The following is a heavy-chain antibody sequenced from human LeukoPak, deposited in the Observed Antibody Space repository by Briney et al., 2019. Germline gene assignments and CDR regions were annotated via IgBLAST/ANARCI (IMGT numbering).Heavy chain of an antibody. Sequence: GGSPRLSCAASGFTFSSYALHWVRQAPGKGLGWVAVISYDGSNKYYADSVKRQFTISRDNSRNTVYLQMNSLRAEDTAVYYCASSPSADCSTTTNCYGWYRWGQGTLVTVSS. D-gene: IGHD2-2*01. CDR3: ASSPSADCSTTTNCYGWYR. V-gene: IGHV3-30-3*01. CDR2: ISYDGSNK. J-gene: IGHJ5*02. CDR1: GFTFSSYA.